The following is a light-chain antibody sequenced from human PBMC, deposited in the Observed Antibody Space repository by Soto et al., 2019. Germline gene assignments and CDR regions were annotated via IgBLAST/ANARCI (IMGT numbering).Light chain of an antibody. CDR2: NSS. CDR3: QQRSNWPPALT. Sequence: EIVLTQCPATLSLSPGERATLSDKGSQSCSVDLAWYQHKPGQAPSLLVYNSSNRSTGIPARFSGSGSGTDFTLTISSLEPEDFAVYYCQQRSNWPPALTFGGGTKVDIK. J-gene: IGKJ4*01. V-gene: IGKV3-11*01. CDR1: QSCSVD.